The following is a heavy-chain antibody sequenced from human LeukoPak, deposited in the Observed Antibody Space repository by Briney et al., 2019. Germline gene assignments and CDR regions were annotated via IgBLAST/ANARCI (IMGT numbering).Heavy chain of an antibody. V-gene: IGHV1-69*01. J-gene: IGHJ3*02. D-gene: IGHD2-15*01. Sequence: SVKVSCKASGGTFSSYAISWVRQAPGQGLEWMGGIIPIFGTANYAQKFQGRVTITADESTSTPYMELSSLRSEDTAVYYCASPGYCSGGSCYPDDAFDIWGQGTMVTVSS. CDR2: IIPIFGTA. CDR1: GGTFSSYA. CDR3: ASPGYCSGGSCYPDDAFDI.